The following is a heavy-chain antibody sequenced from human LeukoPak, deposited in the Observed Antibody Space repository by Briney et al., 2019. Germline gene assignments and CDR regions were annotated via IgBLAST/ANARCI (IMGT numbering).Heavy chain of an antibody. CDR1: GFTFSTYS. D-gene: IGHD6-13*01. Sequence: GGSLRLSCAASGFTFSTYSMHWVRQVPGKGLEWISRIHRDGTSTHYADSVRGRFSLSRDHAEDTLYLEMNSLRAEDTAIYYCSREQESAGNWFFDLWGRGAMVTVCS. V-gene: IGHV3-74*01. CDR3: SREQESAGNWFFDL. CDR2: IHRDGTST. J-gene: IGHJ2*01.